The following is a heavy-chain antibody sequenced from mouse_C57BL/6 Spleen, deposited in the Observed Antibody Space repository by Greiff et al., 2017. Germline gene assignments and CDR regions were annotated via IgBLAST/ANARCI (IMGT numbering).Heavy chain of an antibody. CDR3: ERHDGSSYGYFDV. V-gene: IGHV1-7*01. CDR2: INPSSGYT. Sequence: QVQLKESGAELAKPGASVKLSCKASGYTFTSYWMHWVKQRPGQGLEWIGYINPSSGYTKYNQKFKDKATLTADKSSSTAYMQLSSLTYEDSAVYYCERHDGSSYGYFDVWGTGTTVTVSS. J-gene: IGHJ1*03. D-gene: IGHD1-1*01. CDR1: GYTFTSYW.